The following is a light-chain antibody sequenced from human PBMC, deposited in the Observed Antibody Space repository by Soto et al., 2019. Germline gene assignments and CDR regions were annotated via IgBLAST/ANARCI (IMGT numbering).Light chain of an antibody. J-gene: IGLJ2*01. CDR2: SND. CDR3: AAWDDSLSGVL. CDR1: SSNIGRNY. V-gene: IGLV1-47*02. Sequence: QPVLTQPPSASGTPGQRVTISCFGRSSNIGRNYVYWYQQLPGTAPKLLIYSNDQRPSGVPDRFSGSKSGASASLAISGLRSEDEAEYYCAAWDDSLSGVLFGGGTKLTVL.